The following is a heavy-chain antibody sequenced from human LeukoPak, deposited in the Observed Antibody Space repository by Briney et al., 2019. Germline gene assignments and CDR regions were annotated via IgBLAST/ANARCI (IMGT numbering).Heavy chain of an antibody. D-gene: IGHD6-19*01. J-gene: IGHJ4*02. Sequence: GGSLRLSCVASGFTFNDYAMGWVRQAPGKGLEWVSTISGNGAAKFYGDSVRGRFTLSKDFSKNTLNLQMNSLGVEDTAIYYCAKQSLLHSSPPFDFWGQGTPVTVSS. CDR3: AKQSLLHSSPPFDF. V-gene: IGHV3-23*01. CDR1: GFTFNDYA. CDR2: ISGNGAAK.